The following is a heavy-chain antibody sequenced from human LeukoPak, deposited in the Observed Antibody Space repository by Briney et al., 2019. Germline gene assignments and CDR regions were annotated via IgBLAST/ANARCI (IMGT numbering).Heavy chain of an antibody. V-gene: IGHV3-23*01. J-gene: IGHJ4*02. CDR1: GFTFSSYA. D-gene: IGHD5-12*01. CDR3: ARDPRYSGYGDY. CDR2: IGGTGVRT. Sequence: PGGSLRLSCASSGFTFSSYAMSWVRQAPGKGLEWVSTIGGTGVRTYYADSVKGRFTISRDNAKNSLYLQMNSLRAEDTAVYYCARDPRYSGYGDYWGQGTLVTVSS.